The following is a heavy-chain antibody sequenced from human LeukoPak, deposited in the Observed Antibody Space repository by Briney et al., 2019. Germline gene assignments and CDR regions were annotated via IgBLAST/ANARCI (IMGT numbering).Heavy chain of an antibody. CDR2: ISGSVGNT. J-gene: IGHJ4*02. D-gene: IGHD7-27*01. Sequence: GGSLRLSCAASGFTFSSYAMSWVRQAPGKGLEWVSAISGSVGNTYYADSVKGRFTISRDNSDNTLYLQINSLRAEDTAVYYCAKTLRGKLGVIDYWGQGTLVTVSS. V-gene: IGHV3-23*01. CDR1: GFTFSSYA. CDR3: AKTLRGKLGVIDY.